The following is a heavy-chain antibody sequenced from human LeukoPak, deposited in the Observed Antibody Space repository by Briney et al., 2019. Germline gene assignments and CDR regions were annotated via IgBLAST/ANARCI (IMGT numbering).Heavy chain of an antibody. D-gene: IGHD6-13*01. Sequence: SETLSLTCTVSGGSISNSSYYWGWIRQPPGKGLEWIGSIYYSGSTYYNPSLKSRVTISVDTSKNQFSLKLSSVTAADTAVYYCARASPSGAAAEFLDIWGQGTMVTVSS. V-gene: IGHV4-39*01. J-gene: IGHJ3*02. CDR3: ARASPSGAAAEFLDI. CDR2: IYYSGST. CDR1: GGSISNSSYY.